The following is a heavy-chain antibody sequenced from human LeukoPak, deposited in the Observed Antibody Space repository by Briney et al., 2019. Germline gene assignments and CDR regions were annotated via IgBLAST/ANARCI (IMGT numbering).Heavy chain of an antibody. J-gene: IGHJ4*02. CDR2: IYPDDSDT. CDR1: GYSFTSYW. Sequence: GESLKISCKGSGYSFTSYWIGWVRQMPGKGLEWMGIIYPDDSDTRYSPSFQGQVTISVDKSISTAYLQWSSLKASDTAMYYCARRSGSFQGDYNFDYWGQGTLVTVSS. V-gene: IGHV5-51*01. D-gene: IGHD1-26*01. CDR3: ARRSGSFQGDYNFDY.